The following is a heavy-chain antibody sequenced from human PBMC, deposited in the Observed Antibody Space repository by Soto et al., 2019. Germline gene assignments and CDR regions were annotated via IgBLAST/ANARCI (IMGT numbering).Heavy chain of an antibody. Sequence: EVQLVESGGGLVKPGGSLRLSCAASGFTFSSYSMNWVRQAPGKGLEWVSSISSSSSYIYYADSVKGRFTISRDNAKNSLYLQMNSLRAEDTAVYYCVRELFTVTTWGHWYFDLWGRGTLVTVSS. D-gene: IGHD4-17*01. CDR3: VRELFTVTTWGHWYFDL. CDR2: ISSSSSYI. CDR1: GFTFSSYS. V-gene: IGHV3-21*01. J-gene: IGHJ2*01.